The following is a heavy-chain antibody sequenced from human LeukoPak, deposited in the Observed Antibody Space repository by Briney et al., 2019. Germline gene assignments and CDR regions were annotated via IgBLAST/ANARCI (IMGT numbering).Heavy chain of an antibody. Sequence: GASVKASCKTSGYTFTGYYMHWVRQAPGQGLEWMGWINPNTGGTNYAQKFQGRVTMTSDTSISTAYMELSSLRSDDTAVYYCARAPMIVVVFPPRLEFCGQGTLVTVSS. CDR3: ARAPMIVVVFPPRLEF. CDR2: INPNTGGT. J-gene: IGHJ4*02. V-gene: IGHV1-2*02. CDR1: GYTFTGYY. D-gene: IGHD3-22*01.